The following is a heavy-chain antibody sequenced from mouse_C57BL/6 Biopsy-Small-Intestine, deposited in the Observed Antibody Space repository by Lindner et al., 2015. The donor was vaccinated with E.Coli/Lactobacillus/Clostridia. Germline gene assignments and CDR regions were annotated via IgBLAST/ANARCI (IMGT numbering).Heavy chain of an antibody. CDR1: GYAFSNYW. Sequence: VQLQESGAELVKPGASVKISCKASGYAFSNYWMNWVKQRPGKGPEWIGQIYPGDGDTNYNGKFKGKATLTADKSSSTAYMQLCSLTSEDSAVYFCARGDYGSSRDYTVDYWGQGTSVTVSS. J-gene: IGHJ4*01. D-gene: IGHD1-1*01. V-gene: IGHV1-80*01. CDR3: ARGDYGSSRDYTVDY. CDR2: IYPGDGDT.